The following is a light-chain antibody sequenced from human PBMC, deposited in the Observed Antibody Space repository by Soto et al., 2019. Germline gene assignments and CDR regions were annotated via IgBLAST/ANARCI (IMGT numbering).Light chain of an antibody. CDR2: AAS. J-gene: IGKJ1*01. CDR3: QQSYSSPRT. CDR1: QSISSY. Sequence: DIQMTQSPSSLSASVGDRVTITCRARQSISSYLNWYQQKPGKAPKLLIYAASSLQSGVPSRFSCSVSRTDFTLTISSLQPEDVATYSCQQSYSSPRTVHRATKVEIK. V-gene: IGKV1-39*01.